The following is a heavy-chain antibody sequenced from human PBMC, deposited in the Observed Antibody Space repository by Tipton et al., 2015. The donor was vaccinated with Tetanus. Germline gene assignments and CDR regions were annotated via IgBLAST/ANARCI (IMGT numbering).Heavy chain of an antibody. D-gene: IGHD2-2*02. CDR2: THYSGNT. V-gene: IGHV4-59*08. Sequence: TLSLTCTVSGGSISSYYCSWVRQPPGKGLEWIGHTHYSGNTNYNSSLKSRVTISLATSENQFSLTLSSVTAADTAVYHCARHSAMPAAIVYYAMDVWGQGTTVTVSS. CDR1: GGSISSYY. J-gene: IGHJ6*02. CDR3: ARHSAMPAAIVYYAMDV.